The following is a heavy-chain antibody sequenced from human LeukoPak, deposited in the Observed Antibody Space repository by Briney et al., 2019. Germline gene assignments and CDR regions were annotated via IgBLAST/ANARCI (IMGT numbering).Heavy chain of an antibody. D-gene: IGHD3-22*01. J-gene: IGHJ4*02. V-gene: IGHV3-11*01. CDR3: ARGSESYYYDN. Sequence: LSLTCTVSGYSVSSGYYWGWIRQPPGKGLEWVSYISSSGYTIDYADSVKGRFSISRDNAKNSLYLQMNSLRAEDTAVYYCARGSESYYYDNWGQGTLVTVSS. CDR2: ISSSGYTI. CDR1: GYSVSSGYY.